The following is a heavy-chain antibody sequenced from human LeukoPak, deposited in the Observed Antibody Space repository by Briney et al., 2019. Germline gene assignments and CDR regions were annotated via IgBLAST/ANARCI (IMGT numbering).Heavy chain of an antibody. Sequence: SVKVSCKASGGTFSSYAISWVRQVPGQGLEWMGRIIPILGIANYAQKFQGRVTITADKSTSTAYMELSSLRSEDTAVYYCAYCGGDCYNYYYGMDVWGQGTTVTVS. V-gene: IGHV1-69*04. CDR3: AYCGGDCYNYYYGMDV. D-gene: IGHD2-21*02. CDR2: IIPILGIA. J-gene: IGHJ6*02. CDR1: GGTFSSYA.